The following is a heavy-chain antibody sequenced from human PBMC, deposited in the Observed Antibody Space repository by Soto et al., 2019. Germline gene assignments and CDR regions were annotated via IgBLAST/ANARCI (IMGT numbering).Heavy chain of an antibody. CDR2: ISWNSGII. CDR1: GFTFDDYA. V-gene: IGHV3-9*01. CDR3: PKGIEWGGSHLNHAFDV. J-gene: IGHJ3*01. D-gene: IGHD1-26*01. Sequence: EMQLVESGGGLVQPGRSLRLSCAASGFTFDDYAMHWVRQPPGKGLEWVAAISWNSGIIEYSDSVKGRFTISRDSSKNSLFLQMNSVKPEDTALYYCPKGIEWGGSHLNHAFDVWGQGRMVSVSS.